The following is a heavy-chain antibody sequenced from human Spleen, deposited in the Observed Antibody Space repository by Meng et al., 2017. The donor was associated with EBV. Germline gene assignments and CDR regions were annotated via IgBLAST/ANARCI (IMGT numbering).Heavy chain of an antibody. V-gene: IGHV4-39*01. Sequence: QFQLQEPGPRTVLRSATLTLTVAVSGASISDSSAYWGWSRQSPRKGLEWIGTISSSGSTFSNPSLESRLPLSVDTTENNFPLKLTSVTAAATAMSYCARHTGDFDYWGQGALVTVSS. J-gene: IGHJ4*02. CDR3: ARHTGDFDY. CDR2: ISSSGST. D-gene: IGHD2-8*02. CDR1: GASISDSSAY.